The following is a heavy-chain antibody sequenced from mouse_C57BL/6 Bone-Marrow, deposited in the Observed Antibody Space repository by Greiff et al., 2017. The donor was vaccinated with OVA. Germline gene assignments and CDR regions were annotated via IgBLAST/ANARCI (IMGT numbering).Heavy chain of an antibody. J-gene: IGHJ3*01. Sequence: EVQLQQSGPELVKPGASVKMSCKASGYTFTDYNMHWVKQSHGKSLEWIGYINPNNGGTSYNQKFKGKATLTVNKSSSTAYMELRSLTSEDSAVYYCARERLRRGPWFAYWGQGTLVTVSA. CDR1: GYTFTDYN. CDR2: INPNNGGT. D-gene: IGHD2-4*01. V-gene: IGHV1-22*01. CDR3: ARERLRRGPWFAY.